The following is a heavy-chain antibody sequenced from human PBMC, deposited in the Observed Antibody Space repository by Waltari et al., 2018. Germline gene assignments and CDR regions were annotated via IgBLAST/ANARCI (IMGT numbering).Heavy chain of an antibody. CDR3: TASRVAATYY. J-gene: IGHJ4*02. CDR1: GFTVSSNY. Sequence: EVQLVESGGGLIQPGGSLRLSCAASGFTVSSNYMSWFRQAPGKGLEWVGFIRSKAYGGTTEYAASVKGRFTISRDDSKSIAYLQMNSLKTEDTAVYYCTASRVAATYYWGQGTLVTVSS. CDR2: IRSKAYGGTT. V-gene: IGHV3-49*03. D-gene: IGHD2-15*01.